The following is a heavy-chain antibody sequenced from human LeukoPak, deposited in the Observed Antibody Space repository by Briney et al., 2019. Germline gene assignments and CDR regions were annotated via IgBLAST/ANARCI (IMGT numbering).Heavy chain of an antibody. CDR2: IYYSGST. V-gene: IGHV4-59*01. Sequence: SETLSLTCTVSGGSIRSYYWSWIRQPPGKGLEWIGYIYYSGSTNYNPSLKSRVTISEDTSKNQFSLKLNSVTAADTAVYYCAGVVEVPAATGLWFDPWGQGTLVTVSS. CDR1: GGSIRSYY. J-gene: IGHJ5*02. CDR3: AGVVEVPAATGLWFDP. D-gene: IGHD2-2*01.